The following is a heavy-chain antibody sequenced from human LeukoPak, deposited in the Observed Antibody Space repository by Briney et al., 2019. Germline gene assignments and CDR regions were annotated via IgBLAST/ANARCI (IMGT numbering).Heavy chain of an antibody. CDR2: IYYSEIT. Sequence: SETLSLTCTVSGGSISSSSYYWGWIRQPPGKGLEWIGSIYYSEITYYNPSLKSRVTISVDTSKKQFPLKLSSVTAADTAVYYCARTFYCSGGSCYSDAFDIWGQGTMVTVSS. CDR1: GGSISSSSYY. D-gene: IGHD2-15*01. CDR3: ARTFYCSGGSCYSDAFDI. J-gene: IGHJ3*02. V-gene: IGHV4-39*06.